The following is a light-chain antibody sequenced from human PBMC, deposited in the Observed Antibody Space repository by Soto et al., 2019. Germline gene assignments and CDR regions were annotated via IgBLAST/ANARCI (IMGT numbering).Light chain of an antibody. CDR3: HQYDNWPPWT. CDR2: DTS. J-gene: IGKJ1*01. V-gene: IGKV3-15*01. Sequence: EVVMTQSPATLSVSPGESATLSCRASQSVSSNLAWYQQKPGQAPRLLIYDTSTRATGIPARFSGGGSGTEFTLTISSLQSEDFAVYYCHQYDNWPPWTFGHGTKVEIK. CDR1: QSVSSN.